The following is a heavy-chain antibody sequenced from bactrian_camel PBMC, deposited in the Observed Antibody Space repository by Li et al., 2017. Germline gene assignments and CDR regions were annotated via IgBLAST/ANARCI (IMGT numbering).Heavy chain of an antibody. Sequence: HVQLVESGGGSVQPGGSLRLSCVVSGYTGRSGCMGWFRQSPGKEREGVARIATGSGNTYYADSVKGRFTFSKDNAKSTLFLQMDSLKPEDTAMYYCATANWGLGRAFCSSGYRQGSGYWGQGTQVTVS. CDR1: GYTGRSGC. V-gene: IGHV3S1*01. CDR3: ATANWGLGRAFCSSGYRQGSGY. D-gene: IGHD2*01. CDR2: IATGSGNT. J-gene: IGHJ6*01.